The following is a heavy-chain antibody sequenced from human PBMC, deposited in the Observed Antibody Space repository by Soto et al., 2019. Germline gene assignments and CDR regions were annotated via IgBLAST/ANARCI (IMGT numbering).Heavy chain of an antibody. CDR1: GFTFDDYA. D-gene: IGHD5-18*01. V-gene: IGHV3-9*01. J-gene: IGHJ4*02. CDR2: ISWNSGSI. CDR3: AKEVYSYGFDY. Sequence: EVQLVESGGGLVQPGRSLRLSCAASGFTFDDYAMHWVRQAPGKGLEWVSGISWNSGSIGYADSVKGRFTISRDNAKNSLYLQMNSLRAEDTALYYCAKEVYSYGFDYWGQGNLVTFSS.